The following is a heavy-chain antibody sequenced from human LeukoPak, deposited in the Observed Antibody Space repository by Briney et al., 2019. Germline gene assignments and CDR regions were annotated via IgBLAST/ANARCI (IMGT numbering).Heavy chain of an antibody. CDR3: ARGETMDV. CDR1: EFSFETYW. D-gene: IGHD5-24*01. CDR2: INEDGSEK. V-gene: IGHV3-7*01. J-gene: IGHJ6*03. Sequence: GALRLSCVASEFSFETYWMSWVRQAPGKGPEWVANINEDGSEKHYVGSVRGRFTISRDNADNSLHLQMNSLRPEDMAVYYCARGETMDVWGKGTTVTVSS.